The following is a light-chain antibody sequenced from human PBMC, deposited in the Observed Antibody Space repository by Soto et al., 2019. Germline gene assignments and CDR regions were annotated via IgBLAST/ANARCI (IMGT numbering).Light chain of an antibody. CDR1: SSDVGGYKY. CDR2: DIR. Sequence: QSVLTQPASVSGSPGQSITISCTGTSSDVGGYKYVSWYQQHPGKAPKLMIYDIRNRPSGVSNRFSGSKSGNTASLTISGLQAEDEADYYCSSYTRSSTRVVGTGTKVTVL. CDR3: SSYTRSSTRV. J-gene: IGLJ1*01. V-gene: IGLV2-14*03.